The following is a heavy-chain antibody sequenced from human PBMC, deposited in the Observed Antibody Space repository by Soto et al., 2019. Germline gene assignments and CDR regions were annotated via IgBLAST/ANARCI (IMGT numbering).Heavy chain of an antibody. J-gene: IGHJ4*02. D-gene: IGHD5-12*01. CDR3: ARGLRGVLDY. CDR1: RFNFGNFG. V-gene: IGHV3-33*01. CDR2: ISNDENIK. Sequence: GGSLRLSCVASRFNFGNFGMHWVRQAPGKGLEWLTVISNDENIKQDSVRGRFAIARDNSKNTLYLHLTSLRAEDTAIYYCARGLRGVLDYWGQGTLVTVSS.